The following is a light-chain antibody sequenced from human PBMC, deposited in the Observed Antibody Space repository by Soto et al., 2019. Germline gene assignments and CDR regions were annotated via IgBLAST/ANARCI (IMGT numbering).Light chain of an antibody. CDR3: QQYCNFPYT. CDR1: QSVPSDW. Sequence: EIVLTQSPGTLSLSPGERATLSCRASQSVPSDWLAWYRHKPGQAPRLLIYGASSRATGVPDRVSGSGSGTDFTLTINILEPEDFAVYYCQQYCNFPYTFGQGTKLEIK. J-gene: IGKJ2*01. V-gene: IGKV3-20*01. CDR2: GAS.